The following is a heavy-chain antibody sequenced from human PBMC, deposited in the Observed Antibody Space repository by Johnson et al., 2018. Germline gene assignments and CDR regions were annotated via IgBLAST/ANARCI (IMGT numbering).Heavy chain of an antibody. J-gene: IGHJ3*02. CDR2: ISHDGSNK. D-gene: IGHD6-19*01. V-gene: IGHV3-30*18. Sequence: QVQLVQSGGGVVQPGKSLRLSCAVSGFTFSNYGMHWVRQAPGEGLEWVSVISHDGSNKYYAASVKGRFTTSRDNSKNAVLLEMNSLRAADTALYYWAKTLRVTLEAGVGDPFDIWGQGTMVIVSS. CDR1: GFTFSNYG. CDR3: AKTLRVTLEAGVGDPFDI.